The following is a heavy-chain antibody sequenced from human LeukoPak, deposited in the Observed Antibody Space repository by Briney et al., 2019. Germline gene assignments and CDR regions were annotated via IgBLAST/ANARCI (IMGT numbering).Heavy chain of an antibody. CDR1: GYTFTGYY. CDR2: INSSGGTT. J-gene: IGHJ4*02. CDR3: ARGGWYYFDY. D-gene: IGHD6-19*01. V-gene: IGHV1-46*01. Sequence: ASVKVSCKASGYTFTGYYMHWVRQAPGQGLEWMGIINSSGGTTSYAQKFQGRVTMTRDTSTSTDYMELSSLRSEDTAVYYCARGGWYYFDYWGQGTLVTVSS.